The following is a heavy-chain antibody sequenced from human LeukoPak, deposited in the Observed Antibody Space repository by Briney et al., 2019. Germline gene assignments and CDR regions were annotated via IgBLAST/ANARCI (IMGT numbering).Heavy chain of an antibody. D-gene: IGHD2-2*03. Sequence: ASVKVSCKPSGYTFTSYYMHWVRQAPGQGLEWMGIINPSGGSTSYAQKFQGRVTMTRDTSTSTVYMELSSLRSEDTAVYYCARSLRMDNWFDPWGQGTLVTVSS. CDR3: ARSLRMDNWFDP. J-gene: IGHJ5*02. CDR1: GYTFTSYY. CDR2: INPSGGST. V-gene: IGHV1-46*01.